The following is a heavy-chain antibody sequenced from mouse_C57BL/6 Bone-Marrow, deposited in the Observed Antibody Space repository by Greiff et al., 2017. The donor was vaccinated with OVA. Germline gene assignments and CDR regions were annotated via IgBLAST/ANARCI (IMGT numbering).Heavy chain of an antibody. Sequence: QVQLQQSGAELVRPGASVTLSCKASGYTFTDYEMHWVKQTPVQGLEWIGAIDPETGGTAYNQKFKGKAILTADKSSSTAYMELRSLTSEDSAVYYCTYYGRNYFDYWGQGTTLTVSS. CDR3: TYYGRNYFDY. CDR1: GYTFTDYE. CDR2: IDPETGGT. D-gene: IGHD1-1*01. V-gene: IGHV1-15*01. J-gene: IGHJ2*01.